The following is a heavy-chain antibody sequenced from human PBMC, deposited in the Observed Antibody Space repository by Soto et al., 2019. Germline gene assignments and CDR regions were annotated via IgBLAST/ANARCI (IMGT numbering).Heavy chain of an antibody. CDR3: ARDRGSTNHFDY. J-gene: IGHJ4*02. CDR1: VFTFSIYW. Sequence: PRGSLVLSCVSSVFTFSIYWMSWVRQAPGKGLEWVANIKQDGSEKYYVDSVKGRFTISRDNAKNSLYLQMNSLRAEDTAVYYCARDRGSTNHFDYWGQGTMVTVSS. V-gene: IGHV3-7*01. CDR2: IKQDGSEK. D-gene: IGHD2-2*01.